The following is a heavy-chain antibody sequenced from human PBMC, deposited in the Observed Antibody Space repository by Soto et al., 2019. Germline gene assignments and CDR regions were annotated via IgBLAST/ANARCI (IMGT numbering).Heavy chain of an antibody. D-gene: IGHD3-10*01. CDR3: AKGAAEDLWFGTPRYNWFDP. CDR2: ISGSGGIT. J-gene: IGHJ5*02. CDR1: GFTFSSYA. Sequence: GGSLRLSCAASGFTFSSYAMSWVRQAPGKGLEWVSVISGSGGITYYADSVKGRFTISRDNSKNTLYLQMNSLRAEDTAVYYCAKGAAEDLWFGTPRYNWFDPWGQGTLVTVSS. V-gene: IGHV3-23*01.